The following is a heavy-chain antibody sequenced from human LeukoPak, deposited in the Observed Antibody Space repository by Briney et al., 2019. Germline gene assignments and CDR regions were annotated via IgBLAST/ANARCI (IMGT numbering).Heavy chain of an antibody. V-gene: IGHV1-2*02. Sequence: ASVKVSCKASGYTFTNYYMHWVRQAPGLGLEWVGWINPKSGGTSYPQKFQGRLTMTRDTSISTAYMELSRLRPDDTAVYYCVPSANYYYFDYWGQGTLVTVSS. J-gene: IGHJ4*02. D-gene: IGHD4/OR15-4a*01. CDR1: GYTFTNYY. CDR2: INPKSGGT. CDR3: VPSANYYYFDY.